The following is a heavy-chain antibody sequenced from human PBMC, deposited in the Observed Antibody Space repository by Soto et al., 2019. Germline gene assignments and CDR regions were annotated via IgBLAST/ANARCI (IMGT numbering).Heavy chain of an antibody. CDR2: ISTNGGST. Sequence: GGSPRLSCAASGFTFSSYAMHWVRQAPGKGLEYVSSISTNGGSTYYADSVKGRFTISRDNSKNTLYLQMGSLRAEDMAVYYCARRYCSGGSCSAPFDYWGQGTLVTVSS. CDR3: ARRYCSGGSCSAPFDY. J-gene: IGHJ4*02. V-gene: IGHV3-64*02. CDR1: GFTFSSYA. D-gene: IGHD2-15*01.